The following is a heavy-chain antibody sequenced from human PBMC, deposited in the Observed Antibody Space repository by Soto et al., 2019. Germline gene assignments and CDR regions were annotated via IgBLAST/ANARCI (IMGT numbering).Heavy chain of an antibody. CDR3: ARYGSRGGVDFYFGMDV. Sequence: QVQLVESGGGVVQPGRSLGLSCDASGFTFSSYAVHWVRQAPGKGLEWVAAVSYDGGNKYYADSVKGRFTISRDNSRDSLSLQMNSLRAEDTAVYYCARYGSRGGVDFYFGMDVWGQGTTVTVSS. J-gene: IGHJ6*02. V-gene: IGHV3-30-3*01. D-gene: IGHD3-10*01. CDR2: VSYDGGNK. CDR1: GFTFSSYA.